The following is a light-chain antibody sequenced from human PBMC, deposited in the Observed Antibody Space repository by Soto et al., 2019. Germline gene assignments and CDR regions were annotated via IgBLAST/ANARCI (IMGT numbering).Light chain of an antibody. V-gene: IGKV1-5*01. CDR3: QQYNSYSHT. Sequence: DIQMTQSPSTLSASVGDRVTITCRASQSISSWLAWYQQKPGKAPKLLIYDASSMESGVTSRFSGSGSGTEFTLTISSLQPDDFATYYYQQYNSYSHTFGQGTKLEIK. CDR1: QSISSW. J-gene: IGKJ2*01. CDR2: DAS.